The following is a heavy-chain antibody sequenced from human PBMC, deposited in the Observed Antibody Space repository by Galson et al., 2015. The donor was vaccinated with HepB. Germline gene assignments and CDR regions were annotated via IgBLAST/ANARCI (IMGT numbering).Heavy chain of an antibody. J-gene: IGHJ3*02. V-gene: IGHV3-30*18. CDR2: ISYDGSNK. Sequence: SLRLSCAASGFTFSSYGMHWVRQAPGKGLEWVAVISYDGSNKYYADSVKGRFTISRDNSKNTLYLQMNSLRAEDTAVYYCAKDNGRGHGGIFDAFDIWGQGTMVTVSS. CDR1: GFTFSSYG. CDR3: AKDNGRGHGGIFDAFDI. D-gene: IGHD4-23*01.